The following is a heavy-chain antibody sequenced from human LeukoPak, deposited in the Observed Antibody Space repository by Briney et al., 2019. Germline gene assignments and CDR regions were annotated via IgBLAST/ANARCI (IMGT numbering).Heavy chain of an antibody. CDR1: GYTFTSYG. D-gene: IGHD1-20*01. J-gene: IGHJ4*02. CDR3: ARRGNWNDFDY. V-gene: IGHV1-18*01. Sequence: ASVKVSCKASGYTFTSYGFTWGRQAPGQGLEWMGWINSYNGNTQYAPKFKGRVTTTIDTSTSTAYMELRSLRSDDTAVYYCARRGNWNDFDYWGQGTLVIVSS. CDR2: INSYNGNT.